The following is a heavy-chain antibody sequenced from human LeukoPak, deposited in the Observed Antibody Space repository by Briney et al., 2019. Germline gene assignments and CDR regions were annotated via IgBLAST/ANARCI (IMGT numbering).Heavy chain of an antibody. D-gene: IGHD6-13*01. Sequence: ASVKVSCKASGYTFTSYGISWVRQAPGQGLEWMGWISAYNGNTNYAQKLQGRVTMTTDTSTSTAYMELRSLRSDDTAVYYCARRGRGWSSWGYFDYWGQGTLVTVSS. CDR1: GYTFTSYG. J-gene: IGHJ4*02. CDR2: ISAYNGNT. V-gene: IGHV1-18*01. CDR3: ARRGRGWSSWGYFDY.